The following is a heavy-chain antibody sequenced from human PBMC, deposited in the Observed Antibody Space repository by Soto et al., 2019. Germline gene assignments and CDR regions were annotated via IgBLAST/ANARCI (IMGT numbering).Heavy chain of an antibody. V-gene: IGHV2-5*02. CDR1: GFSLYTRGVG. CDR3: ARYTTDTYFDV. D-gene: IGHD2-2*02. CDR2: LYWDNTR. Sequence: QITLKASRPTLVKPTQTLTLTCSFSGFSLYTRGVGVGWVRQPPGKALEWLALLYWDNTRRYSPSLKNSLTIAEGTSENQVVLTMTNMEPEDTGTYYCARYTTDTYFDVWCKGTTVTVSS. J-gene: IGHJ6*04.